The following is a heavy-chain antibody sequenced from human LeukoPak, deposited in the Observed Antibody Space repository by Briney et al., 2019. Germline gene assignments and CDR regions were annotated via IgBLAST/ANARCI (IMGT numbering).Heavy chain of an antibody. Sequence: GASVKVSCKASGYTFTSYYMHWVRQAPGQGLEWMGIINPSGGSTSYAQKFQGRVTITADESTSTAYMELSSLRSEDTAVYYCASGAHSGSYYYFDYWGQGTLVTVSS. J-gene: IGHJ4*02. CDR2: INPSGGST. CDR3: ASGAHSGSYYYFDY. V-gene: IGHV1-46*01. D-gene: IGHD1-26*01. CDR1: GYTFTSYY.